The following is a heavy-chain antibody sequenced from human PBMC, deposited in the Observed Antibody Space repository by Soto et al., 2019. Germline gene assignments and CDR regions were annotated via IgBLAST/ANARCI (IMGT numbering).Heavy chain of an antibody. Sequence: QVQLVQSGAEVKKPGSSVKVSCKASGGTFSSYAISWVRQAPGQGLEWMGGIIPIFGTANYAQKCQGRVTITADESTSTAYMELSSLRSEDTAVYYCASSNYAPTSYYYGMDVWGQGTTVTVSS. CDR3: ASSNYAPTSYYYGMDV. V-gene: IGHV1-69*12. CDR2: IIPIFGTA. D-gene: IGHD4-4*01. CDR1: GGTFSSYA. J-gene: IGHJ6*02.